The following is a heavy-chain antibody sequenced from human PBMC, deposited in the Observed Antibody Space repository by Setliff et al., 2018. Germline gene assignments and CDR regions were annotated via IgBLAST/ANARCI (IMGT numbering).Heavy chain of an antibody. V-gene: IGHV3-11*01. CDR2: ISSSGSLI. J-gene: IGHJ4*02. Sequence: GGSLRLSCATSGFTFSDYYMSWIRQTPGKGLEWVAYISSSGSLIYYPDSVKGRFTISRDNAKKSVDLQMNSLRAEDTAVYYCTRGLDILTAYAPMAYWGQGTVVTVSS. CDR3: TRGLDILTAYAPMAY. CDR1: GFTFSDYY. D-gene: IGHD3-9*01.